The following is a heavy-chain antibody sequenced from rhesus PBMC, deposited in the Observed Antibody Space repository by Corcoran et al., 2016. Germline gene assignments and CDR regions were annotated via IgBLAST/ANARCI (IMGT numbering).Heavy chain of an antibody. D-gene: IGHD1-1*01. CDR2: VRGSSSSA. CDR3: AREPPRGGNFDY. CDR1: GGSVSSSYW. J-gene: IGHJ4*01. Sequence: QVQLQESGPGLVKPSETLSLTCAVSGGSVSSSYWWSWIRQPPGKGLEWIGYVRGSSSSAYSNPSLKSQVTISTDTSKNQFSLKLTAVTAADTAVYYCAREPPRGGNFDYWGQGVLVTVSS. V-gene: IGHV4-65*01.